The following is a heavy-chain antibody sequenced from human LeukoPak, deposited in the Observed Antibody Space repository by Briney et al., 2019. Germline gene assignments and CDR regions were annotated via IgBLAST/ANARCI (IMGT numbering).Heavy chain of an antibody. CDR3: ARVDTALVNGFDY. V-gene: IGHV3-21*01. Sequence: PGGSLRLSCAASGFTFSAYNMNWVRRTPGKGLEWVSSITTSSSYIYYADSVKGRFTMSRDNPKNSLYLQMNSLRAEDTAVYYCARVDTALVNGFDYWGQGALVTVSS. D-gene: IGHD5-18*01. J-gene: IGHJ4*02. CDR2: ITTSSSYI. CDR1: GFTFSAYN.